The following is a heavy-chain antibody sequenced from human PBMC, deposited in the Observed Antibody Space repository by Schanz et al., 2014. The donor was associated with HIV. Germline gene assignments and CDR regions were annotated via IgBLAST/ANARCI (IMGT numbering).Heavy chain of an antibody. V-gene: IGHV3-23*04. CDR1: GFTFSSHS. J-gene: IGHJ4*02. CDR2: ISYSGTNT. CDR3: TREGNYYGGSVPGH. D-gene: IGHD2-21*01. Sequence: EVQLVESGGGLVQPGGSLRLSCAASGFTFSSHSMNWVRQAPGKGLEWVSTISYSGTNTYYSDSVKGRFTISRDNSKSTVSLELKYLTVEDTATYYCTREGNYYGGSVPGHWGQGALVSVSS.